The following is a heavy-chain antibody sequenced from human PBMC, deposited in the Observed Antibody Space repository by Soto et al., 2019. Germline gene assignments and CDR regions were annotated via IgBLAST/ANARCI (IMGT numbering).Heavy chain of an antibody. CDR1: GYTFTNYC. V-gene: IGHV1-18*01. CDR2: ISAYNGNT. Sequence: ASVKVSCKASGYTFTNYCISWVRQAPGQGLEWMGWISAYNGNTKYAQKFQGRVTMTTDTSTSTAYMELRSLRSDDTAVYYCARGVGSGSYYNQYNWFDPWGQGTLVTVSS. D-gene: IGHD3-10*01. J-gene: IGHJ5*02. CDR3: ARGVGSGSYYNQYNWFDP.